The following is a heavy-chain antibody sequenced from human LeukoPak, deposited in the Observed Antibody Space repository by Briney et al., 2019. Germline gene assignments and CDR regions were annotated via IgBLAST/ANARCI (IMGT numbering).Heavy chain of an antibody. CDR2: INGNGGST. D-gene: IGHD3-10*01. V-gene: IGHV3-20*01. CDR1: GFTFDDYG. J-gene: IGHJ3*02. Sequence: GGSLRLSCAASGFTFDDYGMSWVRQAPGKGLEWVSGINGNGGSTGYGDSMKGRFTISRDKANNSLYLQMNSLRVEDTALYHCARNYHGSGSTAFDIWGQGTMVTVSS. CDR3: ARNYHGSGSTAFDI.